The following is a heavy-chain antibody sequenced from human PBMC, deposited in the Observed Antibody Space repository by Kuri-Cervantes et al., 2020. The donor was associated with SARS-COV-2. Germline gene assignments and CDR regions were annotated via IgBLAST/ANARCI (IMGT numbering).Heavy chain of an antibody. CDR2: MYHSGST. Sequence: SQTLSLTCAVSGGSISSGDYSWSWIRQPPGKGLEWIGYMYHSGSTYYSPSLKSRVTISVDTSKNQFSLKLSSVTAADTAVYYCARLQDIVVVVDYWGQGTLVTVSS. V-gene: IGHV4-30-2*05. CDR3: ARLQDIVVVVDY. D-gene: IGHD2-2*01. J-gene: IGHJ4*02. CDR1: GGSISSGDYS.